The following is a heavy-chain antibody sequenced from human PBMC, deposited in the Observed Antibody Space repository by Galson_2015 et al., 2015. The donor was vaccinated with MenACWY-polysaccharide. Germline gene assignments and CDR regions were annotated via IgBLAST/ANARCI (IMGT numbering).Heavy chain of an antibody. D-gene: IGHD3-22*01. CDR3: ARDYYDSSGYFDRHVGGDY. CDR2: ISSSGSTI. V-gene: IGHV3-11*01. CDR1: GFTFSDYY. Sequence: SLRLSCAASGFTFSDYYMSWIRQAPGKGLEWVSYISSSGSTIYYADSVKGRFTISRDNAKNSLYLQMNSLRAEDTAVYYCARDYYDSSGYFDRHVGGDYWGQGTLVTVSS. J-gene: IGHJ4*02.